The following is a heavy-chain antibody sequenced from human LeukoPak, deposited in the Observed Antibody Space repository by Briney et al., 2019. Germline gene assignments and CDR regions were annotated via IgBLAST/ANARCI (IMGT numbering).Heavy chain of an antibody. V-gene: IGHV3-66*01. CDR2: IYSGGST. CDR3: ARGARKGDDYGGFFDY. Sequence: GGSLRLSCAASGFTVSSNYMSWVRQAPGKGLEWVSVIYSGGSTYYADSVKGRFTISRDNSKSTLYLQMNSLRAEDTAVYYCARGARKGDDYGGFFDYWGQGTLVTVSS. J-gene: IGHJ4*02. CDR1: GFTVSSNY. D-gene: IGHD4-23*01.